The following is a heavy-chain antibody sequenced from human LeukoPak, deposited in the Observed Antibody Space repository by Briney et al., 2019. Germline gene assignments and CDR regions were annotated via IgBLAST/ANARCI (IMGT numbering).Heavy chain of an antibody. D-gene: IGHD5-18*01. J-gene: IGHJ4*02. CDR2: MYYNAGT. CDR3: ASRANSYGPIDY. CDR1: GGSISGYY. Sequence: SETLSLTCTVSGGSISGYYWTWIRQPPGKGLEWIGYMYYNAGTHYNPSLKRRLTISIDTSKNQFSLKLSSVTAADTAVYYCASRANSYGPIDYWGQGTLVTVSS. V-gene: IGHV4-59*01.